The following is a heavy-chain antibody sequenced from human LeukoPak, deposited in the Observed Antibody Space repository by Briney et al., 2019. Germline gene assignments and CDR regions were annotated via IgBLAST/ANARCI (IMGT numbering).Heavy chain of an antibody. J-gene: IGHJ4*02. CDR1: GGTFSSYA. CDR3: ARESPLVKLMDY. Sequence: ASVKVSCTASGGTFSSYAISWVRQAPGQGLEWTGGIIPIFGTANYAQKFQGRVTITADESTSTAYMELSSLRSEDTAVYYCARESPLVKLMDYWGQGTLVTVSS. D-gene: IGHD3-22*01. V-gene: IGHV1-69*13. CDR2: IIPIFGTA.